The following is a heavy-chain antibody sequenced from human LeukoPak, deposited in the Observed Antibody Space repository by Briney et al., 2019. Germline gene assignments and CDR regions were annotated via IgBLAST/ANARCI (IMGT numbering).Heavy chain of an antibody. Sequence: GGSLRLSCPASGFTFRSYAMSWVRQAPGNRLEWVSAISSSSTNTYYADSVKGRFTISRDNSKNTLYLQMNSLKAEDTAVYYCAKPSSGYGSFDSWGQGTLVTVSS. J-gene: IGHJ4*02. CDR1: GFTFRSYA. D-gene: IGHD6-19*01. V-gene: IGHV3-23*01. CDR3: AKPSSGYGSFDS. CDR2: ISSSSTNT.